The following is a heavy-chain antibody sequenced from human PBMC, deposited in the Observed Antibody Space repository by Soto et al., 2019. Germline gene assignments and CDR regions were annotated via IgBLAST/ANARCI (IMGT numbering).Heavy chain of an antibody. D-gene: IGHD5-18*01. CDR1: GGTLPRHS. CDR2: IIPIFGTA. V-gene: IGHV1-69*01. CDR3: ASSGYSYGDHDAFDI. J-gene: IGHJ3*02. Sequence: KVSRQASGGTLPRHSFSLVRQAPRQGVEWMGGIIPIFGTANYAQKFQGRVTITADESTSTAYMELSSLRSEDTAVYYCASSGYSYGDHDAFDIWGQGTMVTVSS.